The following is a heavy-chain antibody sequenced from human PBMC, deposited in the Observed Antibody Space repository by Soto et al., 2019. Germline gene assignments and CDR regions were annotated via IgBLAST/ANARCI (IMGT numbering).Heavy chain of an antibody. CDR2: VYYSVST. Sequence: PSETLSLTCTVSCDSISNMSYYWGWVRQPPGKGLQWIGSVYYSVSTYCNPSLKSRVTISVDTSKNQLSLKLSSMTAADTAVYYCVRGSAPQAWGQGTLVTVSS. V-gene: IGHV4-39*02. CDR3: VRGSAPQA. J-gene: IGHJ5*02. CDR1: CDSISNMSYY.